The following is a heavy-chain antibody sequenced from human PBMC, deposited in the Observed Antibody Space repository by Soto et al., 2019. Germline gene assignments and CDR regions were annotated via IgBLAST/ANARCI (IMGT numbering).Heavy chain of an antibody. CDR2: IIPIFGTA. J-gene: IGHJ5*02. V-gene: IGHV1-69*13. CDR1: GGTYSSYA. Sequence: SSVKVSCKASGGTYSSYAISWVRQAPGQGLEWMGGIIPIFGTANYAQKFQGRVTITADESTSTAYMELSSLRSEDTAVSDCASGGCSSSTSCYYHCFDPWGQGTLVTVSS. CDR3: ASGGCSSSTSCYYHCFDP. D-gene: IGHD2-2*01.